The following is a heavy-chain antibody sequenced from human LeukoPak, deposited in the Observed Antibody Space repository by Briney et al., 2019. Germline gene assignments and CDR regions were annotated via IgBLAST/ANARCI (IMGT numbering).Heavy chain of an antibody. Sequence: GGSLRLSCAASGFTFSSYWMSWVRQAPGKGLEWVANIKQDGSEKYYVDSVKGRFTISRDNAKNSLYLQMNSLRAGDTAVYYCARDPVAGTTTFDYWGQGTLVTVSS. V-gene: IGHV3-7*01. CDR3: ARDPVAGTTTFDY. CDR1: GFTFSSYW. D-gene: IGHD1-7*01. CDR2: IKQDGSEK. J-gene: IGHJ4*02.